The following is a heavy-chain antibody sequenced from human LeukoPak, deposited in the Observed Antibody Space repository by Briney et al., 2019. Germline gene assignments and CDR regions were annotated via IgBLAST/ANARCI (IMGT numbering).Heavy chain of an antibody. CDR1: GFTVSTDH. CDR2: SYSDGGR. D-gene: IGHD1-26*01. Sequence: GGSLRLSCAASGFTVSTDHMSWVRQAPGKGLEWVAASYSDGGRSYAESVKGRFTISRDNSQNTLYLQMNSLRGEDTAVYYCARVWELSFDHWGQGTQVTVSS. V-gene: IGHV3-53*01. CDR3: ARVWELSFDH. J-gene: IGHJ4*02.